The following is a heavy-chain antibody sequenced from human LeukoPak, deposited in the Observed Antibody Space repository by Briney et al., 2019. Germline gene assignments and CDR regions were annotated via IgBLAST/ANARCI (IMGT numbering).Heavy chain of an antibody. Sequence: SETLSLTCTVSGGSITSSSYYWGWIRQPPGKGLEWIGSIYYSGTTHYNPSLKSRVSISVDTSKNQFSLKVTSLTAADTAVYYCARAGWFGEFYGPLDYWGQGSLVTVSS. D-gene: IGHD3-10*01. CDR3: ARAGWFGEFYGPLDY. CDR2: IYYSGTT. J-gene: IGHJ4*02. CDR1: GGSITSSSYY. V-gene: IGHV4-39*07.